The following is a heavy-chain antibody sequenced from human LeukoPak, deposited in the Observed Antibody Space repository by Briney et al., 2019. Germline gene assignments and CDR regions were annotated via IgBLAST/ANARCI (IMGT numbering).Heavy chain of an antibody. Sequence: PSETLSLTCTVSGGSISSSSYYWSWIRQPPGKGLEWIGYIYYSGSTNYNPSLKSRVTISVDTSKNQFSLKLSSVTAADTAVYYCARESSGSSWYSASPYGMDVWGQGTLVTVSS. CDR2: IYYSGST. D-gene: IGHD6-13*01. V-gene: IGHV4-61*01. CDR1: GGSISSSSYY. CDR3: ARESSGSSWYSASPYGMDV. J-gene: IGHJ6*02.